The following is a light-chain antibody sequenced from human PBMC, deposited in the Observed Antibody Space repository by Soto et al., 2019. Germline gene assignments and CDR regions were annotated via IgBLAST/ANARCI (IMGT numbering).Light chain of an antibody. Sequence: DIQMTQSPSSLSASVGDRVTITCRASQTTSHYLNWYQEKPGKAPKLLIYAASSLQSGVPSRFSGSGSGTDFNLTISSLQPEDCATYYCQQSYSTRWTFGQGTKVEIK. CDR3: QQSYSTRWT. J-gene: IGKJ1*01. V-gene: IGKV1-39*01. CDR1: QTTSHY. CDR2: AAS.